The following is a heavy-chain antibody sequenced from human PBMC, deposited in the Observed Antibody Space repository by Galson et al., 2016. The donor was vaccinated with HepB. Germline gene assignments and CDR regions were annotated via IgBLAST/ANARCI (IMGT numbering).Heavy chain of an antibody. CDR3: VRGMKTWEPLDS. Sequence: SLRLSCAASGFRFSSFGMHWVRQAPGKGLEWVALIWYDGGQENHADSVKGRFTISRDNSRNTLFLQMDSLRVEDTAVYYCVRGMKTWEPLDSWGQGTLVIVSS. CDR2: IWYDGGQE. V-gene: IGHV3-33*01. J-gene: IGHJ4*02. D-gene: IGHD1-26*01. CDR1: GFRFSSFG.